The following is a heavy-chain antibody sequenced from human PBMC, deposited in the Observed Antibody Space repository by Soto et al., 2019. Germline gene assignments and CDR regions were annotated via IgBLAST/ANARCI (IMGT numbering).Heavy chain of an antibody. Sequence: QVQLVESGGCVVQPGRSLRLSCAASGFTFSNYGMHWVRQAPGKGLEWVALISYDGSNKYYADSVKCRFTSSRDNSKITLYLQMNSLRPEDTAVYYCAKVKCCSGGSFYPADYWGQGTLVTVSS. CDR1: GFTFSNYG. CDR3: AKVKCCSGGSFYPADY. CDR2: ISYDGSNK. D-gene: IGHD2-15*01. J-gene: IGHJ4*02. V-gene: IGHV3-30*18.